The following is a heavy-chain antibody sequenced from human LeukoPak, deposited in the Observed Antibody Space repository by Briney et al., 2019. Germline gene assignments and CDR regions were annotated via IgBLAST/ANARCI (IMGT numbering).Heavy chain of an antibody. D-gene: IGHD1-1*01. CDR2: IIPIFGTA. CDR3: ARALFGNDRVSFTEFDF. J-gene: IGHJ4*02. V-gene: IGHV1-69*05. Sequence: ASVKVSCKASGGTFSSYAISWVRQAPGQGLEWMGGIIPIFGTANYAQKFQGRVTITTDESTSTAYMELRSLTSDDTAVYYCARALFGNDRVSFTEFDFWGQGTLVTVSS. CDR1: GGTFSSYA.